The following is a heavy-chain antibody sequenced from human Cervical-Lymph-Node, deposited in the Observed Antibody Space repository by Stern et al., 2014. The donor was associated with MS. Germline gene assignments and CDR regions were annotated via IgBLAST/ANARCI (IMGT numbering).Heavy chain of an antibody. J-gene: IGHJ4*02. D-gene: IGHD3-16*01. CDR1: GYTFNNYG. V-gene: IGHV1-18*01. CDR3: ARSGGSF. Sequence: QMQLVQSGPEVKKPGASVKVSCKASGYTFNNYGINWVRQAPGQGLEWMGLISTNNGNTHYAQNIQCRVTMTTDTSTTTAYMELRSLISDDTAVYYCARSGGSFWGRGTLVTVSS. CDR2: ISTNNGNT.